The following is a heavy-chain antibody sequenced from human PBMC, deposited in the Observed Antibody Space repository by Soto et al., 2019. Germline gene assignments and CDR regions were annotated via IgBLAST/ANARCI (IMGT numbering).Heavy chain of an antibody. Sequence: ASVKVSCKASGYIFTHFYIHWVRRAPGQGLEWMGLINPKSGETHYSQKFRGRVSLTRDTSTNTANMELTTLTSDDTAIYYCAGVASFRGMDVWGQGTPVTVSS. CDR3: AGVASFRGMDV. CDR1: GYIFTHFY. D-gene: IGHD2-21*01. CDR2: INPKSGET. V-gene: IGHV1-2*06. J-gene: IGHJ6*02.